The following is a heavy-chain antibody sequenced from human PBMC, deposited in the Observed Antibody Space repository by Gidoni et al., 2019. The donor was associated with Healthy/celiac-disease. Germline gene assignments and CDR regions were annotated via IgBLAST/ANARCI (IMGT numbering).Heavy chain of an antibody. V-gene: IGHV4-34*01. CDR3: ARGRGEPTAAVGY. Sequence: QVQLQQWGAGLLKPSETLSLTCAVYVGSFSGYYWSWIRQPPGKGLEWIGEINHSGSTNYNPSLKSRVTISVDTSKNQFSLKLSSVTAEDTAVYYCARGRGEPTAAVGYWGQGTLVTVSS. D-gene: IGHD6-13*01. CDR2: INHSGST. CDR1: VGSFSGYY. J-gene: IGHJ4*02.